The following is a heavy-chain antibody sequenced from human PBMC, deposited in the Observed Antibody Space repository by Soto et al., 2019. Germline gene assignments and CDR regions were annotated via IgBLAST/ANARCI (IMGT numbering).Heavy chain of an antibody. V-gene: IGHV1-69*01. J-gene: IGHJ6*02. CDR3: ARGGYCSSTSYLARYGMDV. CDR1: GGTFSSYA. D-gene: IGHD2-2*01. CDR2: IIPIFGTA. Sequence: QVQLVQSGAEVKKPGSSVKVSCKASGGTFSSYAISWVRQAPGQGLEWMGGIIPIFGTANYAQKFQGRVTITADESTSTAYMELSSLRSEDTAVYYCARGGYCSSTSYLARYGMDVWGQGTTVTVSS.